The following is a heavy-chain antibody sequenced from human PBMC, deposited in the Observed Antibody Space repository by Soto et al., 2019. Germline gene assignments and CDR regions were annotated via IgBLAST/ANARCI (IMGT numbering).Heavy chain of an antibody. D-gene: IGHD3-22*01. CDR3: ARARDSSGFYFDY. Sequence: SETLSLTCTVSGGSISSYYWSWIRQPPGKGLEWIGYIYYSGYTSYSPSLKSRVTISLDKSKNHFSLNLSSVIAADTAVYYCARARDSSGFYFDYWGQGSLVTVSS. V-gene: IGHV4-59*01. CDR2: IYYSGYT. CDR1: GGSISSYY. J-gene: IGHJ4*02.